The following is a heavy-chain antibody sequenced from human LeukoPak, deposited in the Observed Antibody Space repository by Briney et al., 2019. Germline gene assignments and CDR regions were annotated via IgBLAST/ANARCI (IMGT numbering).Heavy chain of an antibody. CDR2: IYTSGST. Sequence: SQTLSLTCTVSGGSISSGSYYWSWIRQPAGKGLEWIGRIYTSGSTNYNPSLKSRVTISVDTSKNQFSLKLSSVTAADTAVYYCASHSSGYYYFGGWGQGTLVTVSS. D-gene: IGHD3-22*01. CDR3: ASHSSGYYYFGG. V-gene: IGHV4-61*02. CDR1: GGSISSGSYY. J-gene: IGHJ4*02.